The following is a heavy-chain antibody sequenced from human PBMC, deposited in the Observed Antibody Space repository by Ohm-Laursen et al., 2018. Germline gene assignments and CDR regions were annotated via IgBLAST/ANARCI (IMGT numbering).Heavy chain of an antibody. V-gene: IGHV3-33*01. CDR1: GLTFRDYG. CDR2: IWYDGSNE. Sequence: SLRLSCSAPGLTFRDYGMHWVRQAPGKGLEWVALIWYDGSNENYADSVKGRFTISRDNSKNTLYLQMHSLRADDTAVYYCARGRYSSSWWLDYWGQGTLVTVSS. J-gene: IGHJ4*02. D-gene: IGHD6-13*01. CDR3: ARGRYSSSWWLDY.